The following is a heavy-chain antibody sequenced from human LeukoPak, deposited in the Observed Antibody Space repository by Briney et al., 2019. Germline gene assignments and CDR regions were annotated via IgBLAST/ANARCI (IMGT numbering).Heavy chain of an antibody. CDR2: INPSSGGT. J-gene: IGHJ4*02. CDR1: GYTFTGYY. CDR3: ARGKSAHSVLVYAY. D-gene: IGHD3-10*01. V-gene: IGHV1-2*02. Sequence: GASVKVSCKASGYTFTGYYVYWVRQAPGQGLEWMGWINPSSGGTNYAQKFQGRVTMTRDTSISTAYMELSRLRSDDTAVYYCARGKSAHSVLVYAYWGQETLVTVSS.